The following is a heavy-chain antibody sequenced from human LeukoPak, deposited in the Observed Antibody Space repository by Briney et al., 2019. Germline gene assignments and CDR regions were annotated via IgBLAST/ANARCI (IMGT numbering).Heavy chain of an antibody. D-gene: IGHD3-10*02. Sequence: SETLSLTCTVSGGSISSGDYYWSWIRQHPGKGLEWIGYIYYSGTPYYNPSLKSRVTISVATSKNQFSLKLSSVTAADTAVYYCARLSSWIYFYWGRGTLVTVSS. CDR1: GGSISSGDYY. V-gene: IGHV4-31*03. CDR3: ARLSSWIYFY. CDR2: IYYSGTP. J-gene: IGHJ4*02.